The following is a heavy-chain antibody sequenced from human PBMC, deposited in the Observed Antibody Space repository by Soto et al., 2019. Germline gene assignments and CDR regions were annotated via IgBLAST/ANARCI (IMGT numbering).Heavy chain of an antibody. CDR3: ARDKRDLRFLESSYYFDF. J-gene: IGHJ4*02. D-gene: IGHD3-3*01. V-gene: IGHV3-30-3*01. CDR2: ISYDGSNK. Sequence: GGSLRLSCAASGFTFSSYAMHWVRQAPGKGLEWVAVISYDGSNKYYADSVKGRFTISRDNSKNTLYLQMNSLRAEDTAVYYCARDKRDLRFLESSYYFDFWGQGT. CDR1: GFTFSSYA.